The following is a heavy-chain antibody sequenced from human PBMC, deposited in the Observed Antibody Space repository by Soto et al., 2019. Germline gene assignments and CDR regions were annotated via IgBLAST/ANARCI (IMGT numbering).Heavy chain of an antibody. D-gene: IGHD1-20*01. V-gene: IGHV3-30-3*01. CDR1: GFTFSSYA. Sequence: QVQLVESGGGVVQPGRSLRLSCAASGFTFSSYAMHWVRQAPGKGLEWVAVISYDGSNKYYADSVKGRFTISRDNSKNTLYLQMNSLRAEDTAVYYCARNNWNHLFDYWGQGTLVTVSS. CDR2: ISYDGSNK. CDR3: ARNNWNHLFDY. J-gene: IGHJ4*02.